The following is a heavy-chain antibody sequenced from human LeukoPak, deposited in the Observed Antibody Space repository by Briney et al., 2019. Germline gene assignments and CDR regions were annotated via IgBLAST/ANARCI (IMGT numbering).Heavy chain of an antibody. CDR1: GGSISSGGYY. CDR2: IYYSGST. D-gene: IGHD2-15*01. V-gene: IGHV4-31*03. J-gene: IGHJ4*02. Sequence: SETLSLTCTVSGGSISSGGYYWSWIRQHPGKGLEWIGYIYYSGSTYYNPSLKSRVTISVGTSKNQFSLKLSSVTAADTAVYYCARDTSWIFDYWGQGTLVTVPS. CDR3: ARDTSWIFDY.